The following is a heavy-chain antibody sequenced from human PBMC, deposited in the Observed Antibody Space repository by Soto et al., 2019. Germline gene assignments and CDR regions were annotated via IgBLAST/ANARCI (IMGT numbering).Heavy chain of an antibody. CDR2: IYYSGST. D-gene: IGHD2-15*01. CDR3: ARVGSAVVTPRGYFDY. J-gene: IGHJ4*02. V-gene: IGHV4-31*03. Sequence: QVQLQESGPGLVKPSQTLSLTCTVSGGSISSGGYYWSWIRQHPGKGLEWIGYIYYSGSTYYNPSLKSRVTISVDTSKNQFSLELSSVTAADTAVYYCARVGSAVVTPRGYFDYWGQGTLVTVSS. CDR1: GGSISSGGYY.